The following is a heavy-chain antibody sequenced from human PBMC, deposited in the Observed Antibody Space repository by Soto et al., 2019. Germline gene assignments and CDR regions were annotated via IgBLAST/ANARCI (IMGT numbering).Heavy chain of an antibody. V-gene: IGHV3-30-3*01. CDR1: GFTFSTHA. CDR3: ARDQTGITTTGGGRIDH. CDR2: VSFDGSNK. D-gene: IGHD1-20*01. J-gene: IGHJ4*02. Sequence: QVQLVESGGGAVQPGRSLRLSCAASGFTFSTHAMHWVRQAPGKGLECVAIVSFDGSNKYYADSVKGRFTISRDNSKHTLYLQMSGLTPEDTAVYYCARDQTGITTTGGGRIDHWGQGTLVTVSS.